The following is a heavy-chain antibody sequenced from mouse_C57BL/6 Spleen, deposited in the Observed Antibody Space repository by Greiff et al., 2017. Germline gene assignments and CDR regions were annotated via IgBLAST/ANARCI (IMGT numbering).Heavy chain of an antibody. Sequence: EVMLVESGGGLVKPGGSLKLSCAASGFTFSDYGMHWVRQAPGKGLEWVAYISSGSGTIYYADTVKGRFTISRDNAKNTLSLQMTSLRSEDTAMYYCARFYGSYWYFDVWGTGTTVTVSS. CDR2: ISSGSGTI. CDR3: ARFYGSYWYFDV. J-gene: IGHJ1*03. V-gene: IGHV5-17*01. CDR1: GFTFSDYG. D-gene: IGHD1-1*01.